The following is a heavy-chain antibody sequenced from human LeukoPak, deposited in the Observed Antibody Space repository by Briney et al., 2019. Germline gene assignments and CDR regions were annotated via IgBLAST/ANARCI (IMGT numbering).Heavy chain of an antibody. D-gene: IGHD3-22*01. CDR3: ARGYLAYYDSSGYVPYYFDY. Sequence: PSETLSLTCAVYGGSFSGYYWSWIRQPPGKGLEWIGEINHSGSTNYNPSLKSRVTISVDTSKNQFSLKLSSVTAADTAVYYCARGYLAYYDSSGYVPYYFDYWGQGTLATVSS. V-gene: IGHV4-34*01. CDR2: INHSGST. CDR1: GGSFSGYY. J-gene: IGHJ4*02.